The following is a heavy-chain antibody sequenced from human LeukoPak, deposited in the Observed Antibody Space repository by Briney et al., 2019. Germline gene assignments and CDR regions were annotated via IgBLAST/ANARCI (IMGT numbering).Heavy chain of an antibody. CDR1: GYTFTSYY. CDR2: INPSGGST. CDR3: VRDTIFGVVMTYYFDY. J-gene: IGHJ4*02. Sequence: GASVKVSCKASGYTFTSYYMHWVRQAPGQGLEWMGTINPSGGSTSYAQKFQGRVTMTRDTSTSTVYMELSSLRSEDTAVYYCVRDTIFGVVMTYYFDYWGQGTLVTVSS. D-gene: IGHD3-3*01. V-gene: IGHV1-46*01.